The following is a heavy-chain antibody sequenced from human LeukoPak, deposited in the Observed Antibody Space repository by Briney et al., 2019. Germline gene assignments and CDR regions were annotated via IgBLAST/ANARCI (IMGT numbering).Heavy chain of an antibody. CDR1: GFTFGSYA. V-gene: IGHV3-23*01. J-gene: IGHJ4*02. CDR2: ISGSGGST. CDR3: AKGGYSSSSPPDY. D-gene: IGHD6-13*01. Sequence: GGSLRLSCAASGFTFGSYAVTWVRQAPGKGLEWVSAISGSGGSTYYADSVKGRFTISRDNSKNTLYLQMNSLRAEDTAMYYCAKGGYSSSSPPDYWGQGTLVTVSS.